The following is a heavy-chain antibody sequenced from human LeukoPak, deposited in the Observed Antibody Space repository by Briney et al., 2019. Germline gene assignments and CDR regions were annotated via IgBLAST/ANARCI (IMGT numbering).Heavy chain of an antibody. CDR2: ISSSSSYI. CDR1: GFTFSSYA. V-gene: IGHV3-21*01. Sequence: GGSLRLSCAASGFTFSSYAMSWVRQAPGKGLEWVSSISSSSSYIYYADSVKGRFTISRDNAKNSLYLQMNILRAEDTAVYYCARAGGYYDLDYWGQGTLVTVSS. CDR3: ARAGGYYDLDY. D-gene: IGHD3-22*01. J-gene: IGHJ4*02.